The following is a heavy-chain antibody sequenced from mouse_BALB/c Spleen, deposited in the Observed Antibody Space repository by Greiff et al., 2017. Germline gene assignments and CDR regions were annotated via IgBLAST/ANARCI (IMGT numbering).Heavy chain of an antibody. J-gene: IGHJ2*01. CDR1: GFSLTSYG. CDR2: IWAGGST. D-gene: IGHD1-1*01. CDR3: ARGFPPFTTVPSFDY. V-gene: IGHV2-9*02. Sequence: VHLVESGPGLVAPSQSLSITCTVSGFSLTSYGVHWVRQPPGKGLEWLGVIWAGGSTNYNSALMSRLSISKDNSKSQVFLKMNSLQTDDTAMYYCARGFPPFTTVPSFDYWGQGTTLTVSS.